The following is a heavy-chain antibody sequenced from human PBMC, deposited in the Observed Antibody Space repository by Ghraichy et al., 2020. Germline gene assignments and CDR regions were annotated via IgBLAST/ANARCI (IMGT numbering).Heavy chain of an antibody. CDR3: ARRRELWSAAEGDAFDM. D-gene: IGHD5-18*01. CDR2: INHSGST. J-gene: IGHJ3*02. Sequence: ESLNISCAVYGGSFSGYYWSWIRQPPGKGLEWIGEINHSGSTNYNPSLKSRVTISVDTSRNQFSLKLKSVTAADTAVYYCARRRELWSAAEGDAFDMWGQGTMVTVSS. CDR1: GGSFSGYY. V-gene: IGHV4-34*01.